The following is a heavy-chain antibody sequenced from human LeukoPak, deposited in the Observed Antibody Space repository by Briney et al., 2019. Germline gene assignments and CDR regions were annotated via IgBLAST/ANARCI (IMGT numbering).Heavy chain of an antibody. J-gene: IGHJ4*02. CDR1: GFTFSNYG. V-gene: IGHV3-NL1*01. CDR3: ARYEYGGIDY. CDR2: IYSGGST. D-gene: IGHD4-23*01. Sequence: GGSLRLSCAASGFTFSNYGMHWVRQAPGKGLEWVSVIYSGGSTYYADSVKGRFTISRDNSKNTLYLQMNSLRAEDTAVYYCARYEYGGIDYWGQGTLVTVSS.